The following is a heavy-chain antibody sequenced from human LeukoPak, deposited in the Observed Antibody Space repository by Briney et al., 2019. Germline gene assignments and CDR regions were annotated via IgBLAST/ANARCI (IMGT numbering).Heavy chain of an antibody. CDR2: ISYDGSNK. Sequence: GRSLRLSCAASGFTFSSYAMHWVRQAPGKGLEWVAVISYDGSNKYYTDSLKGRFTISRDNSRNTLYLQMNSLRAEDTAVYFCAKDRGDIVNWFDPWGQGTLVTVSA. CDR3: AKDRGDIVNWFDP. V-gene: IGHV3-30-3*01. J-gene: IGHJ5*02. D-gene: IGHD2-15*01. CDR1: GFTFSSYA.